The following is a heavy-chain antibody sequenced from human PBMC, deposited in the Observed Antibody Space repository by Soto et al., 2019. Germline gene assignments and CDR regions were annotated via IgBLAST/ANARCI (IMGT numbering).Heavy chain of an antibody. CDR3: AKDQVNQWLANFEY. CDR2: ISGSGGST. J-gene: IGHJ4*02. CDR1: LFTFSSYA. Sequence: VWSLRLSCSSSLFTFSSYAMSLVLHTPGKWLEWVSAISGSGGSTYYADSVKGRFTISRDNSKNTLYLQMNSLRAEDTAVYYCAKDQVNQWLANFEYWGQGTLVTVSS. V-gene: IGHV3-23*01. D-gene: IGHD6-19*01.